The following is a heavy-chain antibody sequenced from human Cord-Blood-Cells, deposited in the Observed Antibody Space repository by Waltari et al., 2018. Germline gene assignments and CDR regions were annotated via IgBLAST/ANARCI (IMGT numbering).Heavy chain of an antibody. V-gene: IGHV4-59*01. Sequence: QVQLQASGPGLVKPSETLSLTCTVSGGSIRSSSWSWIRQPPGKGLEWIGYIYYSGSTNYNPSLKSRVTISVDTSKNQFSLKLSSVTAADTAVYYCAREVTGDYFDYWGQGTLVTVSS. CDR2: IYYSGST. D-gene: IGHD7-27*01. J-gene: IGHJ4*02. CDR3: AREVTGDYFDY. CDR1: GGSIRSSS.